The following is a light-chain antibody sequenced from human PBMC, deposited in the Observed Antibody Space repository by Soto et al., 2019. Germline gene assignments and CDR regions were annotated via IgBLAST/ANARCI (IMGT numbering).Light chain of an antibody. CDR3: AAWDDSLNGFYV. Sequence: QSVLTQPPSASGTPGQRVTISCSGGSSNIGTNSVNWYQQLPGRAPKLLIYNNDIRPSGVPDRFSGSKSGTSASLAISGRQSEDEADYYCAAWDDSLNGFYVFGIGTKVTVL. V-gene: IGLV1-44*01. CDR1: SSNIGTNS. J-gene: IGLJ1*01. CDR2: NND.